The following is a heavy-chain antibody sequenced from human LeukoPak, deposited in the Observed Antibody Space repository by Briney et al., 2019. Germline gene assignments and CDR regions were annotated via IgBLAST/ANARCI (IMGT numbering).Heavy chain of an antibody. Sequence: GESLKISCKGSGYTFTNYWIGWVRQMPGKGLEWMGIIYPDDSDTKYSPSFQGQVTISADKSISTAYLQWSGLKASDTAIYYCARHWRYCSSDRCFPDYWGQGTLVTVSS. J-gene: IGHJ4*02. CDR2: IYPDDSDT. CDR3: ARHWRYCSSDRCFPDY. V-gene: IGHV5-51*01. CDR1: GYTFTNYW. D-gene: IGHD2-15*01.